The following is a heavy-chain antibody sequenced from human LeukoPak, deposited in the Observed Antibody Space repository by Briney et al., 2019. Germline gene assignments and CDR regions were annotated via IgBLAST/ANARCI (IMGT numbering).Heavy chain of an antibody. J-gene: IGHJ5*02. Sequence: PSETLSLTCTVSGGSISSYYWSWIRQPPGKGLEWIGYIYYSGSTNYNPSLKSRVTISVDTSKNQFSLKLSSVTAADTAVYYCARGGSSSWVNWFDPWGQGTLVTVSS. CDR1: GGSISSYY. D-gene: IGHD6-13*01. V-gene: IGHV4-59*01. CDR3: ARGGSSSWVNWFDP. CDR2: IYYSGST.